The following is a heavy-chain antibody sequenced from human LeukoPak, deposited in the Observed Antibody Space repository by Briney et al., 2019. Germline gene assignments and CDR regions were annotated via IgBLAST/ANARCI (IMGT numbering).Heavy chain of an antibody. V-gene: IGHV1-2*02. Sequence: ASVEVSCKASGYAFTDYYVHWVRQAPGQGPELMGWINPNSGGTNYAQKFQGRVTMTRDTSISTAYMELSRLRSNDTAVYYCARVPGTVRGLTRYFDYWGQGTLVTVSS. CDR2: INPNSGGT. CDR3: ARVPGTVRGLTRYFDY. J-gene: IGHJ4*02. D-gene: IGHD3-10*01. CDR1: GYAFTDYY.